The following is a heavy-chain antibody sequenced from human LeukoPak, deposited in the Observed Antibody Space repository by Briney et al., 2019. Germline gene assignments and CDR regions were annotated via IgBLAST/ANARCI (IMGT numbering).Heavy chain of an antibody. Sequence: SETLSLTCTVSGGSISSGSYYWSWIRQPAGKGLEWIGHIYTSGSPTYNPSLKSRVTISIDTSKNQFSLNLSSVTAADTAVYYCGREWLNWKDYYYMDVWGRGTTVTVSS. CDR2: IYTSGSP. V-gene: IGHV4-61*09. CDR1: GGSISSGSYY. CDR3: GREWLNWKDYYYMDV. D-gene: IGHD1-1*01. J-gene: IGHJ6*03.